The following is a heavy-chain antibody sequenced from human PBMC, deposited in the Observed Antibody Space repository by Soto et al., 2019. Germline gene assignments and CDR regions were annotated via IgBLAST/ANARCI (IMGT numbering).Heavy chain of an antibody. J-gene: IGHJ4*02. D-gene: IGHD6-6*01. V-gene: IGHV3-48*01. CDR3: ARSLGYSSSAPVDY. CDR2: ISSSSSTI. Sequence: GGSLRLSCAASGFTFSSYSMHWVRQAPGKGLEWVSYISSSSSTIYYADSVKGRFTISRDNAKNSLYLQMNSLRAEDTAVYYYARSLGYSSSAPVDYSGQGTLDTVSS. CDR1: GFTFSSYS.